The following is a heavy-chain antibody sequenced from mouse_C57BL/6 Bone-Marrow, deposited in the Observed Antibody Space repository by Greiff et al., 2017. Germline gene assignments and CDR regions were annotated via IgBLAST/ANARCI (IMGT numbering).Heavy chain of an antibody. Sequence: QVQLKQSGPELVKPGASVKISCKASGYAFSSSWMNWVKQRPGKGLEGIGRIYPGDGDTNYNGKFKGKATLTADKSSSTAYMQLSSLTSEDSAVYFCARSKVSYCFDYGGQGTTLTVSS. CDR3: ARSKVSYCFDY. CDR1: GYAFSSSW. V-gene: IGHV1-82*01. CDR2: IYPGDGDT. J-gene: IGHJ2*01.